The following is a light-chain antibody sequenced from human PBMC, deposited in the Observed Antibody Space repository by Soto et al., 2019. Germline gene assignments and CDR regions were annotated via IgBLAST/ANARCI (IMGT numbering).Light chain of an antibody. CDR2: WAS. Sequence: DIVMTQSPDSLAVSLGERATINCKSSRSVLYSSNNKNYLAWYQQKPGQPPKLLIYWASTRESGVPDRFSGSGSGTDFTLTISSLQAEDVAVYYCQQYYSTPWMFGQGTKVDI. V-gene: IGKV4-1*01. CDR1: RSVLYSSNNKNY. CDR3: QQYYSTPWM. J-gene: IGKJ1*01.